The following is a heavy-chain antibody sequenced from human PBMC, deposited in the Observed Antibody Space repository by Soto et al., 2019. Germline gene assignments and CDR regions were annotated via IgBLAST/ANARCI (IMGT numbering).Heavy chain of an antibody. Sequence: EVQLLESGGGLVQPGGFQRISCAASGFTFSSYAMNWVRQAPGKGLEWVSVISGSDGSTYYAYSVKGRFTISRDNSKNTLNLQMNSLRAEDTAVYYCARRSSSWYFDYWGQGTLVTVSS. D-gene: IGHD6-13*01. CDR2: ISGSDGST. CDR1: GFTFSSYA. V-gene: IGHV3-23*01. CDR3: ARRSSSWYFDY. J-gene: IGHJ4*02.